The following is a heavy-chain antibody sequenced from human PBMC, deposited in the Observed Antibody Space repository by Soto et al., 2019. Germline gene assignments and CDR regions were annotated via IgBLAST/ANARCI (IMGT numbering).Heavy chain of an antibody. V-gene: IGHV3-21*01. Sequence: EVQLVESGGCLVKPGGSLSLSCAASGFSLSDYSMNWIRQAPGKGLEGVAAISSSSSFIHYAESMKGRFTISRDNAKTSLYLQMNSLSAEDTAVYYCAGSSDDGRDNWGQGTLVTVSS. CDR3: AGSSDDGRDN. CDR2: ISSSSSFI. CDR1: GFSLSDYS. J-gene: IGHJ4*02. D-gene: IGHD1-26*01.